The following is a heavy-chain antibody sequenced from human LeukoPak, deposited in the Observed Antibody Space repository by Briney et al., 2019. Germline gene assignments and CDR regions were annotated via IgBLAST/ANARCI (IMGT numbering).Heavy chain of an antibody. CDR1: GGSISSYH. CDR3: ARQPPLNHYDGSGYFDY. Sequence: PSETLSLTCTVSGGSISSYHWRWTRQPPGKGLEWIGYFYYCGSTNHHPSLKSRVPILLGTSQELTSLKLTSVTAADTAVYYCARQPPLNHYDGSGYFDYWGQGTLVTVSS. J-gene: IGHJ4*02. V-gene: IGHV4-59*08. CDR2: FYYCGST. D-gene: IGHD3-22*01.